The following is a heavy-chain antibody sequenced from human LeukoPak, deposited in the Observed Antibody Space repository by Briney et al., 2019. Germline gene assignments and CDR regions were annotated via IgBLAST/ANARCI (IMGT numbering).Heavy chain of an antibody. CDR2: ISPNSGGT. Sequence: ASVKVSCKASGYTFTGHYLHWMRQAPGQGLEWMGRISPNSGGTNYAQRFQGRVTMTRDTSISTACMELSRLRSDDTAVYYCARDPPDYWGQGTLVTVSS. J-gene: IGHJ4*02. CDR1: GYTFTGHY. CDR3: ARDPPDY. V-gene: IGHV1-2*06.